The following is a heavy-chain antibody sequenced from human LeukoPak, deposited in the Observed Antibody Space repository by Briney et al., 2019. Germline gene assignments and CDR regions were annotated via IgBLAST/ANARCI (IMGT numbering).Heavy chain of an antibody. Sequence: SETLSLTCAVSGYSVSSGYYWGWIRQPPGKGLEWIGSIYHSGSTYYNPSLKSRVTISVDTSKNQFSLKLSSVTAADTAVYYCARAMVRGIWFGPWGQGTLVTVSS. D-gene: IGHD3-10*01. V-gene: IGHV4-38-2*01. CDR3: ARAMVRGIWFGP. CDR2: IYHSGST. CDR1: GYSVSSGYY. J-gene: IGHJ5*02.